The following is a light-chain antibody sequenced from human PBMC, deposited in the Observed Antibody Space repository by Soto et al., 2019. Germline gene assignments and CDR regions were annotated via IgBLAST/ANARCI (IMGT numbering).Light chain of an antibody. Sequence: QAVVTQSSSASASLGSSVKLACTLSSGPSNYIIAWHQQQPGKAPRYLMKLEGSGSYNKGSGVPDRFSGSSSGADRYLTISNLQSEDEADYYCETWDSNTRVFGGGTKLTVL. CDR3: ETWDSNTRV. CDR2: LEGSGSY. V-gene: IGLV4-60*03. CDR1: SGPSNYI. J-gene: IGLJ3*02.